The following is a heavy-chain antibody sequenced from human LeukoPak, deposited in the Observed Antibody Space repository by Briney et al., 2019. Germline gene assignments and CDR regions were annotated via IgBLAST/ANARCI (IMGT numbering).Heavy chain of an antibody. D-gene: IGHD1-14*01. CDR3: AKEKGPDVTDY. CDR1: GYTFGRYV. J-gene: IGHJ4*02. V-gene: IGHV3-23*01. Sequence: GGSQTLSCAASGYTFGRYVMRWVRRAPGKGLELISGISGSGVNTHYADAVRGRFTISRDNSKNILYLQMNSLRAEDTALYYCAKEKGPDVTDYWGQGTLVSVSS. CDR2: ISGSGVNT.